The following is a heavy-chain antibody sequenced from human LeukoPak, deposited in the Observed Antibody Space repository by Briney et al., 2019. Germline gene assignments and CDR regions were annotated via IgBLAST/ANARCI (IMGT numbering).Heavy chain of an antibody. V-gene: IGHV3-30*19. CDR3: ARAMVRGVIPY. CDR2: ISNDGTIQ. CDR1: GFTFSTYG. Sequence: GGSLRLSCVASGFTFSTYGMHWVRQAPGKGLEWLAVISNDGTIQYYADSVKGRFTISRDNSRNIMNLQTDSLRPEDTALYYCARAMVRGVIPYWGQGTLVTVSS. D-gene: IGHD3-10*01. J-gene: IGHJ4*02.